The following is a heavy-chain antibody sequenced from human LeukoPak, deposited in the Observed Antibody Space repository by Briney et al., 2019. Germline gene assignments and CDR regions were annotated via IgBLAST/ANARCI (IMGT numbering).Heavy chain of an antibody. CDR2: ISWNSGSI. J-gene: IGHJ4*02. D-gene: IGHD3-3*01. Sequence: GGSLRLSCAASGFTFDDYAMHWVRQAPGEGLEWVSGISWNSGSIGYADSVKGRFTISRDNAKNSLYLQMNSLRAEDMALYYCAKGLWSGYYTYFDYWGQGTLVTVSS. V-gene: IGHV3-9*03. CDR3: AKGLWSGYYTYFDY. CDR1: GFTFDDYA.